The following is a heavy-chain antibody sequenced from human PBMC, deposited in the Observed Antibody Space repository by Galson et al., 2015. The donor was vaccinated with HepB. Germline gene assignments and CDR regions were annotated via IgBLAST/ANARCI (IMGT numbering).Heavy chain of an antibody. CDR2: MNPNSGNT. D-gene: IGHD3-22*01. CDR1: GYTFTSYD. J-gene: IGHJ3*02. CDR3: ARVLSKNYYDSSGHPRFDI. V-gene: IGHV1-8*01. Sequence: SVKVSCKASGYTFTSYDINWVRQATGQGLEWMGWMNPNSGNTGYAQKFQGRVTMTRNTSISTAYMELSSLRSEDTAVYYCARVLSKNYYDSSGHPRFDIWGQGTMVTVSS.